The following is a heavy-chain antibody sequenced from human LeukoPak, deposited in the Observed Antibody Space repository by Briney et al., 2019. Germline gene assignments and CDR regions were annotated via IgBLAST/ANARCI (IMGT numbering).Heavy chain of an antibody. V-gene: IGHV3-23*01. CDR1: GFTFSSYA. CDR3: AKDSRYSGSYRDY. CDR2: ISGSGGST. Sequence: PGGSLRLSCAASGFTFSSYAMSWVRQAPGKGLEWVSAISGSGGSTYYADSGKGRFTISRDNSKNTLYLQMNSLRAEDTAVYYCAKDSRYSGSYRDYWGQGTLVTVSS. D-gene: IGHD1-26*01. J-gene: IGHJ4*02.